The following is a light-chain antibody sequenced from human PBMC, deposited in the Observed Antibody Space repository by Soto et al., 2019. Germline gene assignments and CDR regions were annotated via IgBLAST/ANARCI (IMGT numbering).Light chain of an antibody. V-gene: IGKV3-20*01. Sequence: EIVLTQSPCTLSLSLGERATLSCRASQSVSSSYLAWYQQKPGQAPRLLIYGTSSRATAIPDRFSGSGSGTDFTLTISRLEPEDFAVYYCQQYGSASLTFGQGTKVEIK. CDR2: GTS. CDR1: QSVSSSY. J-gene: IGKJ1*01. CDR3: QQYGSASLT.